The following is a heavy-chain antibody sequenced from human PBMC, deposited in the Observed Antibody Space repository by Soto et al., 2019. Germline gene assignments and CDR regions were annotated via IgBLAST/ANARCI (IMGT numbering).Heavy chain of an antibody. J-gene: IGHJ3*02. D-gene: IGHD3-3*01. V-gene: IGHV1-2*02. Sequence: QLHLVQSGAVVKKPGASVTVSCSASGYPVTAYYMHWVRQAPGRGLEWMGGINPATGAAKYTQTFRGGVPMTRDTSTSTVFMERGGLTSEDPAGFYCARGGGVGVAGSAAFDMWGQGTLVTVSS. CDR2: INPATGAA. CDR3: ARGGGVGVAGSAAFDM. CDR1: GYPVTAYY.